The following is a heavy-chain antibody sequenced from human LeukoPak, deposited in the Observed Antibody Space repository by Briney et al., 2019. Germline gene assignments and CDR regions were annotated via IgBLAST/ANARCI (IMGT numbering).Heavy chain of an antibody. V-gene: IGHV1-69*04. Sequence: SVKVSCKASGGTFSSYAISWVRQATGQGLEWMGRIIPILGIANYAQKFQGRVTITADKSTSTAYMELSSLRSEDTAVYYCARDPVSASSSSLIWDYWGQGTLVTVSS. CDR3: ARDPVSASSSSLIWDY. D-gene: IGHD6-6*01. CDR2: IIPILGIA. CDR1: GGTFSSYA. J-gene: IGHJ4*02.